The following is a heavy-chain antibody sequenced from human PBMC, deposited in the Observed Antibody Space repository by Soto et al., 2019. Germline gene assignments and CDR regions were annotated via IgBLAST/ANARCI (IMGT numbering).Heavy chain of an antibody. Sequence: QVQMVECGGGVVQPGRSLRLSFAASVFSFSSYGMHWVSQAPGKGMEWVAVIWYDGSNKYYADSVKGRFTISRDNSKNTLYLQMNSLRAADPAVYYCARDSDDGSSWYSSVFDHWGQGTLVTVSS. CDR1: VFSFSSYG. V-gene: IGHV3-33*01. CDR3: ARDSDDGSSWYSSVFDH. CDR2: IWYDGSNK. J-gene: IGHJ4*02. D-gene: IGHD6-13*01.